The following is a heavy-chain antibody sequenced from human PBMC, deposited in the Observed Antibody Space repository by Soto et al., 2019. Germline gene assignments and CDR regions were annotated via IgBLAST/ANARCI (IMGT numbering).Heavy chain of an antibody. CDR2: INPNSGGT. CDR1: GYTFTGYY. J-gene: IGHJ5*02. Sequence: ASVKVSCKASGYTFTGYYMHWVRQAPGQGLEWMGWINPNSGGTNYAQKFQGWVTMTRDTSISTAYMELSRLRSDDTAVYYCARDLGYCSGGSCYFWFDPWGQGTLDTVSS. D-gene: IGHD2-15*01. V-gene: IGHV1-2*04. CDR3: ARDLGYCSGGSCYFWFDP.